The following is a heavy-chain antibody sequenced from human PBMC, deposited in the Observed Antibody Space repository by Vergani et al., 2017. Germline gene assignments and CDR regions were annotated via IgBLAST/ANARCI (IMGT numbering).Heavy chain of an antibody. Sequence: QVQLVQSGAEVKKPGASVKVSCKASGYTFTSYAMHWVRQAPGQRLEWMGWINAGNGNKKYSQKFQGRVTITRDTSESTAYMELSSLRSEDTAVYYCARDARGYYDSSGYHYYYYYMDVWGKGTTVTVSS. CDR1: GYTFTSYA. V-gene: IGHV1-3*01. D-gene: IGHD3-22*01. CDR3: ARDARGYYDSSGYHYYYYYMDV. CDR2: INAGNGNK. J-gene: IGHJ6*03.